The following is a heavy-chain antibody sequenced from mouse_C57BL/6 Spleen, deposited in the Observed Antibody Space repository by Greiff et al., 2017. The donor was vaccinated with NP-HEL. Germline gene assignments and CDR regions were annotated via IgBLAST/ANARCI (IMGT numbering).Heavy chain of an antibody. J-gene: IGHJ1*03. V-gene: IGHV1-72*01. D-gene: IGHD1-1*01. Sequence: QVQLQQPGAELVKPGASVKLSCKASGYTFTSYWMHWVKQRPGRGLEWIGRIDPNSGGTKYNEKFKSKATLTVDKPSSTAYMQLSGLTSEDSAVYYCASLGSSYEYFDVWGTGTTVTVSS. CDR1: GYTFTSYW. CDR2: IDPNSGGT. CDR3: ASLGSSYEYFDV.